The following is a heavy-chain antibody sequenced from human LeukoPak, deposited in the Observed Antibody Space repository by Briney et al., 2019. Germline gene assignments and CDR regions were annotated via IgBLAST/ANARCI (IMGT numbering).Heavy chain of an antibody. J-gene: IGHJ4*02. CDR1: GFTFSSYA. Sequence: PGGSLRLSCSASGFTFSSYAMHWVRQAPEKGLEYVSAISSNGGSTYYADSVKGRFTIPRDNSKNTLYLQMSSLRAEGTAVYYCVKDWAAMVSGGGYWGQGTLVTVSS. CDR3: VKDWAAMVSGGGY. CDR2: ISSNGGST. D-gene: IGHD5-18*01. V-gene: IGHV3-64D*06.